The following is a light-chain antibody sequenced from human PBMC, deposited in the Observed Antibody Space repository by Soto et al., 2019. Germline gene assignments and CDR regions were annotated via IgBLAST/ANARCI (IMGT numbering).Light chain of an antibody. CDR2: EVI. J-gene: IGLJ3*02. V-gene: IGLV2-14*01. CDR3: NSYTSSATRV. CDR1: NNDIGGYNF. Sequence: QSALTQPASVSGSPGQSITISCTGTNNDIGGYNFVSWYQQHPGKAPKLLIYEVIKRPSGVSNRFSGSKSGNTASLSISGLQAEDEADYYCNSYTSSATRVFGGGTKLTVL.